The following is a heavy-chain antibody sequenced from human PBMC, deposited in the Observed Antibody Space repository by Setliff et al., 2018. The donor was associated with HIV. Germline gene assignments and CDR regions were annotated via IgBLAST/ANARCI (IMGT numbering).Heavy chain of an antibody. CDR3: ARGHYSSSAG. CDR1: RLSFSTFW. Sequence: PGGSLRLSCATSRLSFSTFWMTWVRQAPGKGLEWIANINEDGSKKYHAGSVWGRFTISRDNAKNSLYLQMNSLRAEDTAVYYCARGHYSSSAGWGQGTLVTVSS. J-gene: IGHJ4*02. V-gene: IGHV3-7*03. CDR2: INEDGSKK. D-gene: IGHD6-6*01.